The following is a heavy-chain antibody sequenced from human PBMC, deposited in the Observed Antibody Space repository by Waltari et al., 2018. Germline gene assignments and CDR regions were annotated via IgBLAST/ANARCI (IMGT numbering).Heavy chain of an antibody. V-gene: IGHV4-34*01. CDR2: INHSGST. J-gene: IGHJ3*02. CDR3: ARGIRIAARVHAFDI. D-gene: IGHD6-6*01. Sequence: QVQLQQWGAGLLKPSETLSLTCAVYGGSFSGYYWSWIRQPPGKGLEWIGEINHSGSTNYTPSLKSRVTISVDTSKNQFSLKLSSVTAADTAVYYCARGIRIAARVHAFDIWGQGTMVTVSS. CDR1: GGSFSGYY.